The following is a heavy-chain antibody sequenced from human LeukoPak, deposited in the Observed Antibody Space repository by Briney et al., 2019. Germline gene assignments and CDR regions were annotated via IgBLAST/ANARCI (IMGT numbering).Heavy chain of an antibody. CDR2: IYYSGST. CDR1: GGSISSSSYY. Sequence: SETLSLTCTVSGGSISSSSYYWGWIRQPPGKGLEWLGSIYYSGSTYYNPSLKSRVTISVDTSKNQFSLKLSSVTAADTAVYYCVSESGRSDAFDIWGQGTMVTVSS. CDR3: VSESGRSDAFDI. V-gene: IGHV4-39*01. J-gene: IGHJ3*02. D-gene: IGHD1-26*01.